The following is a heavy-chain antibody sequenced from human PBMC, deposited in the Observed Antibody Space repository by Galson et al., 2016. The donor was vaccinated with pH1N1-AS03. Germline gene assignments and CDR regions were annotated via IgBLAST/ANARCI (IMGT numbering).Heavy chain of an antibody. D-gene: IGHD2-2*01. CDR3: ARDRGERYCSSTSCGRYFDS. Sequence: SLRLSCAASGFTFSNYWMAWVRQAPGKGLEWVAMINPDGSDKSYVDSVKGRFTISRDNAKNSLYLQMNSLRAEDTAVYYCARDRGERYCSSTSCGRYFDSWGQGTLVTVSS. CDR1: GFTFSNYW. V-gene: IGHV3-7*01. CDR2: INPDGSDK. J-gene: IGHJ4*02.